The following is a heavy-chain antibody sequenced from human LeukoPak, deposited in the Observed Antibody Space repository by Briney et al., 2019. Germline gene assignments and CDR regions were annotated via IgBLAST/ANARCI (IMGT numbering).Heavy chain of an antibody. Sequence: GGSLRLSRAASGFTFSSYAMSWVRQAPGKGLEWVSAISGSGGSTYYADSVKGRFTISRDNSKNTLYLQMNSLRAEATAVYYCAKEGLKGWLRLGYFDYWGQGTLVTVSS. D-gene: IGHD5-12*01. CDR3: AKEGLKGWLRLGYFDY. CDR1: GFTFSSYA. CDR2: ISGSGGST. V-gene: IGHV3-23*01. J-gene: IGHJ4*02.